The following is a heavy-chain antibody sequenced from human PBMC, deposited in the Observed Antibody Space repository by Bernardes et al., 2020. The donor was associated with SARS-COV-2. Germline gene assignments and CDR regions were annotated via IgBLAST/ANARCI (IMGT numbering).Heavy chain of an antibody. CDR1: GGSISSYY. V-gene: IGHV4-59*01. D-gene: IGHD5-12*01. Sequence: SETLSLTCTVSGGSISSYYWSWIRQPPGKGLQWIGYISDTGSTNCDPSLKSRVTMLVDTSKNQFSLELSSVTAADTAMYYCARGVAWLPFDYWGQGTQVTVSS. CDR2: ISDTGST. CDR3: ARGVAWLPFDY. J-gene: IGHJ4*02.